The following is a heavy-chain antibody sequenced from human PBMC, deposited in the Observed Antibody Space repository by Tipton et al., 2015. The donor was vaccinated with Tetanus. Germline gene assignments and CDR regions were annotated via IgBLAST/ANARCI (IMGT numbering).Heavy chain of an antibody. CDR3: ARRPGCRGGTCHWYFDL. V-gene: IGHV4-39*01. CDR1: GVSIKRSSFY. D-gene: IGHD2-15*01. J-gene: IGHJ2*01. CDR2: INYSGTT. Sequence: TLSLTCAVSGVSIKRSSFYWGWIRQAPGRGLEWIGSINYSGTTYYSPPLKNRATISVDTSKNQLSLKITSVTADDTSVYYCARRPGCRGGTCHWYFDLWGPGALVTVSS.